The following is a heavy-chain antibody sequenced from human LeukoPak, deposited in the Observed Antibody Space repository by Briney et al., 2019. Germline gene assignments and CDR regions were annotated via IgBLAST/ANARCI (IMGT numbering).Heavy chain of an antibody. Sequence: PGGSLRLSCAASGFTFSSYAMHWVRQAPGKGLEWVAVISYDGSNKYYADSVKGRFIISRDNSKNTLYLQMNSLRVEDTAVYYCAKTPRPRPTQPPDYWGQGTLVTVSS. CDR1: GFTFSSYA. V-gene: IGHV3-30*04. CDR2: ISYDGSNK. CDR3: AKTPRPRPTQPPDY. J-gene: IGHJ4*02.